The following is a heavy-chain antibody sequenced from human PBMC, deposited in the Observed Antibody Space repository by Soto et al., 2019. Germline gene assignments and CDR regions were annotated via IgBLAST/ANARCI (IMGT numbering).Heavy chain of an antibody. Sequence: GASVKVSCKASGDTYTSYYIHWVRQAPGQGLGWMGTFNPSGGGTFYAQKFQGRVTMTGDTSTSTVYMELSSLRSDDTAVYYCARVPHFIAAAGLDYWGQGTLVTVSS. J-gene: IGHJ4*02. CDR1: GDTYTSYY. D-gene: IGHD6-13*01. V-gene: IGHV1-46*01. CDR2: FNPSGGGT. CDR3: ARVPHFIAAAGLDY.